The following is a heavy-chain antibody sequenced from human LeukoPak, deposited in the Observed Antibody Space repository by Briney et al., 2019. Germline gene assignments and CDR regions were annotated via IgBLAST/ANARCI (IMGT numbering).Heavy chain of an antibody. CDR2: INSDGSST. V-gene: IGHV3-74*01. D-gene: IGHD3-10*01. Sequence: GGSLRLSCAASGFTFSSYWMHWVRQAPGKGLVWVSRINSDGSSTSYADSVKGRFTISRDNAKNTLYLQMNSLRAEDTAVYYCARLGEGLWFGVSHYGMDVWGQGTTVTVSS. CDR1: GFTFSSYW. CDR3: ARLGEGLWFGVSHYGMDV. J-gene: IGHJ6*02.